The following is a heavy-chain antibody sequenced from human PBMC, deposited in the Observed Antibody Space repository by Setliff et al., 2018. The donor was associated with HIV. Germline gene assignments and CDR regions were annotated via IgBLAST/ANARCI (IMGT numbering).Heavy chain of an antibody. J-gene: IGHJ6*03. V-gene: IGHV4-59*08. D-gene: IGHD3-22*01. CDR1: GGSISSHY. CDR2: IYYSGST. Sequence: PSETLSLTCSVSGGSISSHYWSWIRQPPGKGLEWIGYIYYSGSTTYNPSLESRVTISIDTSKNQFSLKLSSVTAADTAVYYCARQHYYDSSGRNLMDVWGKGTTVTVSS. CDR3: ARQHYYDSSGRNLMDV.